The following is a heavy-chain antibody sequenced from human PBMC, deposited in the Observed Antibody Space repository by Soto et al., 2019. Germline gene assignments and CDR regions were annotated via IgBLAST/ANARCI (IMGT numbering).Heavy chain of an antibody. CDR3: ATWRFDY. CDR2: TYYRSKWYN. J-gene: IGHJ4*02. Sequence: PSQTLSLTCAISGDSVSSNSAAWNWIRHSPSRGLEWLGRTYYRSKWYNDYAVSMRSRITINPDTTKNQFSLQLNYATPEDTAVYYCATWRFDYWGQGTLVTVSS. CDR1: GDSVSSNSAA. V-gene: IGHV6-1*01.